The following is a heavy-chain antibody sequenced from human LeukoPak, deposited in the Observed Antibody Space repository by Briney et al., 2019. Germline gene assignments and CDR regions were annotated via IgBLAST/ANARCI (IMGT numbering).Heavy chain of an antibody. CDR3: ARVGEYSSSWSALDY. D-gene: IGHD6-13*01. CDR2: IYYSGST. V-gene: IGHV4-59*01. J-gene: IGHJ4*02. Sequence: SETLSLTCTVSGGSISSYYWSWIRQPPGKGLEWIGYIYYSGSTHYTPSLKSRVTISVDTPKNQFSLKLSSVTAAHTAVYDWARVGEYSSSWSALDYWGQGTLVTVSS. CDR1: GGSISSYY.